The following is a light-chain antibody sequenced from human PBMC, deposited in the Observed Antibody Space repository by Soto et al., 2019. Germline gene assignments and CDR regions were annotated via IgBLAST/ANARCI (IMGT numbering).Light chain of an antibody. V-gene: IGLV2-14*01. J-gene: IGLJ1*01. CDR1: SSDVGGYNY. Sequence: QSALTQPASVSGSPGQSITISCTGTSSDVGGYNYVSWYQQHPGKVPKLLIYDVSNRPSGVSNRFSGSKSGNTASLTISGLQTEDEADYYCSSYTSRSTEVFGTGTKLTVL. CDR2: DVS. CDR3: SSYTSRSTEV.